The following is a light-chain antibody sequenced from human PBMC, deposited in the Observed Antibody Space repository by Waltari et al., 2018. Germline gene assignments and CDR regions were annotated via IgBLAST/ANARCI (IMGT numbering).Light chain of an antibody. J-gene: IGKJ1*01. V-gene: IGKV1-39*01. Sequence: DIQMTQSPSSLSASVGDRVTITCRESQSISTYLNWYQPKPGKAPKLLICAASILQSGFQSRFSGSGSGTDFTLTISSLQPEDFATFYCQQSYSSPRTFGQGTKVEIK. CDR2: AAS. CDR1: QSISTY. CDR3: QQSYSSPRT.